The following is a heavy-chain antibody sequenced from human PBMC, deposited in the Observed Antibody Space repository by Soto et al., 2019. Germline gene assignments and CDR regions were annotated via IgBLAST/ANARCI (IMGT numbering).Heavy chain of an antibody. CDR1: GYTFTSYG. V-gene: IGHV1-18*01. J-gene: IGHJ6*02. Sequence: ASVKVSCKASGYTFTSYGISCVRQAPGQGLEWMGWISAYNGNTNYAQKLQGRVTMTTDTSTSTAYMELRSLSSVTAADTAVYYCARAAPEADYYYGMDVWGQGTTVTSP. D-gene: IGHD6-19*01. CDR2: ISAYNGNT. CDR3: ARAAPEADYYYGMDV.